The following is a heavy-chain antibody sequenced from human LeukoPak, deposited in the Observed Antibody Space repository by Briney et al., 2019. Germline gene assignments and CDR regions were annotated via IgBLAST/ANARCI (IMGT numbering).Heavy chain of an antibody. CDR1: GGSFSGYY. CDR2: INHSGST. D-gene: IGHD5-24*01. V-gene: IGHV4-34*01. CDR3: ATLDGYNGF. Sequence: SETLSLTCAVYGGSFSGYYWSWIRQPPGKGLEWIGEINHSGSTNYNPSLKSRVTISLDTSKNQFSLKLSSVTAADTAVYYCATLDGYNGFWGQGTLVTVSS. J-gene: IGHJ4*02.